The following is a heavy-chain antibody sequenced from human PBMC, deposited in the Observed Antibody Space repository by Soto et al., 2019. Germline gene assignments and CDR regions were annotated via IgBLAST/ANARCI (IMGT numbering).Heavy chain of an antibody. Sequence: GASVKVSCKASEGTFSSYTISWVRQAPGQGLEWMGRIIPILGIANYAQKFQGRVTITADKSTSTAYMELSSLRSEDTAVYYCARESDILNWFDPWGQGTLVTVSS. V-gene: IGHV1-69*04. CDR2: IIPILGIA. CDR3: ARESDILNWFDP. D-gene: IGHD3-9*01. CDR1: EGTFSSYT. J-gene: IGHJ5*02.